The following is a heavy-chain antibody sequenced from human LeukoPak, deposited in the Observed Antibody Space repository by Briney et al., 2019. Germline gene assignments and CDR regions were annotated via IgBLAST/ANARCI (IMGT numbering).Heavy chain of an antibody. D-gene: IGHD6-19*01. CDR2: ISGSGTST. V-gene: IGHV3-23*01. Sequence: GGSLRLSCAASGFTFSSYAMSWVRQAPGKGLEWVSDISGSGTSTYYADSVKGRFTISRDNSKNTMSLQMNSLRAEDTALYYCARGKGIAVSSFDSWGQGTLVTVSS. CDR1: GFTFSSYA. CDR3: ARGKGIAVSSFDS. J-gene: IGHJ4*02.